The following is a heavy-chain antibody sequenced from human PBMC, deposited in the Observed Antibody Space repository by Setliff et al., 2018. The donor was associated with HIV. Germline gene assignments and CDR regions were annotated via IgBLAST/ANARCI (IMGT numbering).Heavy chain of an antibody. Sequence: ASVKVSCKASGYTFTSYYIHWVRQAPGQGLEWMGIINPSGGGTTYAQTFRDRVTMSRDTSTSTVYMELSSLRSEDTAVYYCAREALHAGGWRGAFDIWGQGTMVTVSS. CDR3: AREALHAGGWRGAFDI. CDR1: GYTFTSYY. D-gene: IGHD6-19*01. CDR2: INPSGGGT. V-gene: IGHV1-46*01. J-gene: IGHJ3*02.